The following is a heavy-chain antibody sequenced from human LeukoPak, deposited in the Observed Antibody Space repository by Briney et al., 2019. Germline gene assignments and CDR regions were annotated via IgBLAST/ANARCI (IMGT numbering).Heavy chain of an antibody. CDR2: IYWDDDK. D-gene: IGHD7-27*01. CDR3: ARDTNWVLDY. Sequence: ESGPTLVDPTQTLTLTCTFSGFSLSTSGVGVGWIRQPPGKALEWLALIYWDDDKRYSPSLKSGLTITKDTSKNQVVLTVTNMDPVDTATYYCARDTNWVLDYWGLGTLVTVSS. CDR1: GFSLSTSGVG. V-gene: IGHV2-5*02. J-gene: IGHJ4*02.